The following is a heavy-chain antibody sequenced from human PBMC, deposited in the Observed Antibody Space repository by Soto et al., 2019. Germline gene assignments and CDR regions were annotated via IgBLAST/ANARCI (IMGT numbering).Heavy chain of an antibody. CDR1: GGSFSGYF. J-gene: IGHJ5*02. D-gene: IGHD4-17*01. CDR3: ARGDGKTFGDSRVNWLDP. CDR2: INHSRST. V-gene: IGHV4-34*01. Sequence: SETLSLTCAVYGGSFSGYFWSWIRQPPGKALEWIGEINHSRSTDFNPSLKSRVTISVDPSRDQFSLRLSSVTAADTAVYYCARGDGKTFGDSRVNWLDPWGQGTLVTVSS.